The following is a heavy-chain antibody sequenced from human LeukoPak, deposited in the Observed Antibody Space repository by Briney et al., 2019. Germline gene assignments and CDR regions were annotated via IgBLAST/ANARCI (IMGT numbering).Heavy chain of an antibody. J-gene: IGHJ6*03. Sequence: ASVKVSCKASGFTFTSSAMQWVRQARGQRLEWIGWIVVGSGNTNYAQKFQGRVTMTRNTSISTAYMELSSLRSEDTAVYYCARDSPQDYYYYMDVWGKGTTVTISS. CDR3: ARDSPQDYYYYMDV. CDR1: GFTFTSSA. V-gene: IGHV1-58*02. CDR2: IVVGSGNT.